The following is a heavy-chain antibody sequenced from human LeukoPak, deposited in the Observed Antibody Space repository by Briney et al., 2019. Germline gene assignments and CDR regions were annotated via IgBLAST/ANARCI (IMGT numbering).Heavy chain of an antibody. D-gene: IGHD2-2*02. CDR1: GYTFTGYY. J-gene: IGHJ5*02. Sequence: GASVKVSCKASGYTFTGYYMHWVRQAPGQGLEWMGWINPNSGGTNYAQKFQGRVTMTRDTSISTAYMELSRLRSDDTAVYYCARDYAVAPEGKYCSSTSCYSNWFDPWGQGTLVTVSS. V-gene: IGHV1-2*02. CDR3: ARDYAVAPEGKYCSSTSCYSNWFDP. CDR2: INPNSGGT.